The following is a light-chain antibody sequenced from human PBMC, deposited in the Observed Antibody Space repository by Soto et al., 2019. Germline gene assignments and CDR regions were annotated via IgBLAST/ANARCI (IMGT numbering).Light chain of an antibody. J-gene: IGKJ5*01. CDR2: DAS. Sequence: PGVRATLSCRASQSVSSYLAWYQQKPGQAPRLLIYDASNRATGIPARFSGSGSGTDFTLTISSLEPEDCSVYYCQQRSNWPAFGQGTRLEIK. CDR3: QQRSNWPA. CDR1: QSVSSY. V-gene: IGKV3-11*01.